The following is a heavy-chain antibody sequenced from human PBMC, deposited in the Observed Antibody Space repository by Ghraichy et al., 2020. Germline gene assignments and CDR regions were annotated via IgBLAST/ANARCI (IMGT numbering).Heavy chain of an antibody. J-gene: IGHJ2*01. CDR1: GGSISSYY. V-gene: IGHV4-59*01. Sequence: GSLRLSCTVSGGSISSYYWSWIRQPPGKGLEWIGYIYYSGSTNYNPSLKSRVTISVDTSKNQFSLKLSSVTAADTAVYYCARSWYYYDSSGYNWYFDLWGRGTLVTVSS. CDR3: ARSWYYYDSSGYNWYFDL. D-gene: IGHD3-22*01. CDR2: IYYSGST.